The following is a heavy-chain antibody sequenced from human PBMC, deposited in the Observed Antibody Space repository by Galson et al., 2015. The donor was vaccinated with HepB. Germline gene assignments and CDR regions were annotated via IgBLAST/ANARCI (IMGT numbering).Heavy chain of an antibody. J-gene: IGHJ5*02. V-gene: IGHV1-46*01. CDR3: ARSLFLGVVMSWFDP. CDR1: GYTFTSYY. CDR2: INPSGGIT. Sequence: SVKVSCKASGYTFTSYYMHWVRQAPGQGLEWMGIINPSGGITSYAQKFQGRVTMTRDTSTSTVYMELSSLRSEDTAVYYCARSLFLGVVMSWFDPWGQGTLVIVAS. D-gene: IGHD3-3*01.